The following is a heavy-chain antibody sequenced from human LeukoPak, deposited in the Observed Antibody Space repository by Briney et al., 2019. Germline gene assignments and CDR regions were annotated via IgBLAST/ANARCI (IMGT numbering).Heavy chain of an antibody. J-gene: IGHJ1*01. V-gene: IGHV1-18*01. CDR1: NTFSNYG. CDR2: IGAYSGNS. Sequence: GASVKVSCKTSNTFSNYGITWVRQAPGQGLEWMGWIGAYSGNSEFAQKFQGRFTMTTDASSGTAYMELTNLTPDDTAVYFCARDSSAFYRSEYFQHWGRGTLVAVSS. CDR3: ARDSSAFYRSEYFQH. D-gene: IGHD2/OR15-2a*01.